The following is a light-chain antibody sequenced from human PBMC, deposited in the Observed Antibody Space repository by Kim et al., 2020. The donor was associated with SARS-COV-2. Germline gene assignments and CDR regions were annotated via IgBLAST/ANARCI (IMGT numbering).Light chain of an antibody. CDR2: GAS. Sequence: SVSPGERAPLSCRASQSVSSNLAWYQQRPGQAPRLLIYGASTRATGIPARFSGSGSGTEFTLTISSLQSEDFALYYCQQYNYWPYAFGQGTKLEI. V-gene: IGKV3-15*01. J-gene: IGKJ2*01. CDR3: QQYNYWPYA. CDR1: QSVSSN.